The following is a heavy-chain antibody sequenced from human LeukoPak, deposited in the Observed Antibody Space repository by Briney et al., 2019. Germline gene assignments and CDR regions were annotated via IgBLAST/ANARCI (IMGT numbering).Heavy chain of an antibody. Sequence: GGSLRLSCAASGFTFSSYAMSWVRQAPGKGLEWVSAISGSGGSKYYADSVKGRFTISRDNSKNKLYLQMNSLRAEDTAVYYGAIHHDSSSWYKGWFDPWVEGTMVAVCS. CDR3: AIHHDSSSWYKGWFDP. J-gene: IGHJ5*02. V-gene: IGHV3-23*01. CDR1: GFTFSSYA. D-gene: IGHD6-13*01. CDR2: ISGSGGSK.